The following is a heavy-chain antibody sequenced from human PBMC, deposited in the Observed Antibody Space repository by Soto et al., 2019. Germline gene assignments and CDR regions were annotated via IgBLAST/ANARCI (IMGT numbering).Heavy chain of an antibody. CDR3: AREDSVGYYYGMDV. J-gene: IGHJ6*02. V-gene: IGHV1-18*01. CDR1: GYSFTSYG. Sequence: ASVKVSCKASGYSFTSYGISWVRQAPGQGLEWMGWISAYNGNTNYAQKLQGRVTMTTDTSTSTAYMELRSLRSDDTAVYYCAREDSVGYYYGMDVWGQGTTVTVSS. CDR2: ISAYNGNT.